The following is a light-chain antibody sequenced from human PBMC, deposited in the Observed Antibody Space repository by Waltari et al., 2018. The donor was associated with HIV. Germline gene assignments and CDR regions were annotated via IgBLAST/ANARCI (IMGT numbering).Light chain of an antibody. CDR2: SNN. Sequence: QSVLTQPPSASGTPGQRVTISCSGSSSNIGSNTVNWYQQLPGTAPKLLSYSNNQRPSGGPDRFSGSKSGTSASLAISGLQSEDEADYYCAAWDDSLNGHWVFGGGTKLTVL. J-gene: IGLJ3*02. CDR3: AAWDDSLNGHWV. V-gene: IGLV1-44*01. CDR1: SSNIGSNT.